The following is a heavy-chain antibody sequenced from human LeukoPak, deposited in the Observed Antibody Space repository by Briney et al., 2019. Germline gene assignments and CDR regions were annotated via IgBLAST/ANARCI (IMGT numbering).Heavy chain of an antibody. CDR2: ISSNGGST. J-gene: IGHJ4*02. Sequence: PGGSLRLSCAASGFTFSSYAMHCVRQAPGKGLEYVSAISSNGGSTYYANSVKGRFTISRDNSKNTLYLQMGSLRAEDMAVYYCARACHIGEVWDYFDCWGQGTLVTVSS. CDR3: ARACHIGEVWDYFDC. V-gene: IGHV3-64*01. CDR1: GFTFSSYA. D-gene: IGHD3-16*01.